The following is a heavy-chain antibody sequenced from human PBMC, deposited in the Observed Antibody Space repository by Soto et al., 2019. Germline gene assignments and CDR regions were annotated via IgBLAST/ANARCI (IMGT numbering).Heavy chain of an antibody. J-gene: IGHJ6*02. CDR2: ISSSSSYI. CDR1: GFTFSSYS. V-gene: IGHV3-21*01. CDR3: ASLRGGYGSGYYYGMDV. Sequence: EVQLVESGGGLVKPGGSLRLSCAASGFTFSSYSMNWVRQAPGKGLEWVSSISSSSSYIYYADSVKGRFTISRDNAKNSLYLQMNSLRAEDTAVYYCASLRGGYGSGYYYGMDVWGQGTTVTVSS. D-gene: IGHD6-25*01.